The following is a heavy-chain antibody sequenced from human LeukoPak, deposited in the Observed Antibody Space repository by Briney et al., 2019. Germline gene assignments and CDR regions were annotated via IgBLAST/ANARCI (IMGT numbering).Heavy chain of an antibody. V-gene: IGHV3-48*01. CDR3: ARDLHAPTWYFDP. CDR2: ISGSSTSI. Sequence: GGSLRLSCATSGFTFSTYGMHWVRQAPGKGLEWVSYISGSSTSIYHADSVKGRFTISRDNAKNSLYLQMNSLRAEDTAVYHCARDLHAPTWYFDPWGRGTLVTVSS. CDR1: GFTFSTYG. J-gene: IGHJ2*01.